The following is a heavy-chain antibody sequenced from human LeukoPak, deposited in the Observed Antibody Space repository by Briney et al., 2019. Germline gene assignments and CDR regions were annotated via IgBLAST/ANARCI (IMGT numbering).Heavy chain of an antibody. J-gene: IGHJ4*02. D-gene: IGHD2-2*01. CDR1: GFTFSSYA. CDR2: NSGSGGST. V-gene: IGHV3-23*01. CDR3: AKRGSTAYSTPHFDF. Sequence: GGSLRLSCAASGFTFSSYAMSLVRQAPGKGLEWVSTNSGSGGSTYYADSVKGRFTISRDNSKNTLYLQMNNLRAEDTAVYYCAKRGSTAYSTPHFDFWGQGALVTVSS.